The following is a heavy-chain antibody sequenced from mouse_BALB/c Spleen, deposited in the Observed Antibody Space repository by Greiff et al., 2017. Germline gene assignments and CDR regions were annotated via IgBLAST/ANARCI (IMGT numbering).Heavy chain of an antibody. CDR3: AIFYGNYDYFDY. D-gene: IGHD2-1*01. CDR1: GFTFSSYA. J-gene: IGHJ2*01. Sequence: EVMLVESGGGLVKPGGSLKLSCAASGFTFSSYAMSWVRQTPEKRLEWVASISSGGSTYYPDSVKGRFTISRDNARNILYLQMSSLRSEDTAMYYCAIFYGNYDYFDYWGQGTTLTVSS. CDR2: ISSGGST. V-gene: IGHV5-6-5*01.